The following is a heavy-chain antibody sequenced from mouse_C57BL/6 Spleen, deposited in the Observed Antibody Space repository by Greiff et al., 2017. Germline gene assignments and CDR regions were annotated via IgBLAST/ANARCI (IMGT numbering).Heavy chain of an antibody. CDR3: ARHLVYYFDH. J-gene: IGHJ2*01. CDR2: ISSGGSYT. CDR1: GFTISSYG. D-gene: IGHD1-1*02. V-gene: IGHV5-6*01. Sequence: EVHLVESGGDLVKPGGSLKLSCAASGFTISSYGMSWVRQTPDKRLEWVATISSGGSYTYYPDSVKGRFTISRDNAKNTLYLQMSSLKSEDTAMYYCARHLVYYFDHWGQGTTLTVSS.